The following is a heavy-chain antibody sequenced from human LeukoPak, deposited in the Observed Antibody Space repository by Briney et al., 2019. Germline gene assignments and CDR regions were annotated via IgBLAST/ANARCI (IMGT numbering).Heavy chain of an antibody. CDR1: GFTFSSYA. CDR3: AKGGWLEKD. J-gene: IGHJ1*01. Sequence: GGSLRLSCAASGFTFSSYAMSWVRQAPGKGLEWVSTVTGSGGSTYYADSVKGRFTISRDNSKNTLYLQMNSLRAEDTAVYYCAKGGWLEKDWGQGTLVTVSS. CDR2: VTGSGGST. V-gene: IGHV3-23*01. D-gene: IGHD3-22*01.